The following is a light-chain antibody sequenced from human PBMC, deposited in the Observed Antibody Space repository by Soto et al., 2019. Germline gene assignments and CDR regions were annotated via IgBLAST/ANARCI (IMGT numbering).Light chain of an antibody. J-gene: IGKJ5*01. CDR1: QSVSRN. CDR3: QQYSNWPP. V-gene: IGKV3-15*01. CDR2: GAS. Sequence: EIVMPQYTDTLSVSPGERATLSCRASQSVSRNLAWYQQRPGQAPRLLISGASTRATGIAARFSGSGSGREFTLTISSLQSDDSALYYCQQYSNWPPFGQGARPAIK.